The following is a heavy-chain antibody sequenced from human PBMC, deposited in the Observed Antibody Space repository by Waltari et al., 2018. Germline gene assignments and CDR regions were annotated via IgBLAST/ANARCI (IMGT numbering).Heavy chain of an antibody. CDR2: VYYTGRN. CDR3: ARERWDTLNCDYDYGSNEGQNYFDY. Sequence: QVQLQESGPGLVKPSETLSLTCTVSGGSLSTYYWTWIRQPPGKGLEWIGFVYYTGRNNDNPCVQGRGTISRDTAKSQFSLKLSSVTAADTAVYYCARERWDTLNCDYDYGSNEGQNYFDYWGRGTLVTVSS. V-gene: IGHV4-59*01. J-gene: IGHJ4*02. D-gene: IGHD4-17*01. CDR1: GGSLSTYY.